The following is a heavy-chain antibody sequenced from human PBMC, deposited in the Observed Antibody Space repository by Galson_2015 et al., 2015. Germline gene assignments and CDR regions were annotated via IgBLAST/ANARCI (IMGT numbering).Heavy chain of an antibody. V-gene: IGHV3-13*01. Sequence: SLRLSCAASGFTFSFYDMHWVRQVTGKGLEWVSAIGTAGDTYYPGSVKGRFTISRENAKNSLYLQMNSLRAGDTAVYYCARANYGSGRPSNRYFDLWGRGTLVTVSP. CDR2: IGTAGDT. CDR3: ARANYGSGRPSNRYFDL. CDR1: GFTFSFYD. J-gene: IGHJ2*01. D-gene: IGHD3-10*01.